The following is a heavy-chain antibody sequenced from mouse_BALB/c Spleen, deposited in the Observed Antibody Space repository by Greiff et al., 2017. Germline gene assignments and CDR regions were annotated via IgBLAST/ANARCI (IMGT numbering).Heavy chain of an antibody. Sequence: VQLQQSGAELMKPGASVKISCKATGYTFSSYWIEWVKQRPGHGLEWIGEILPGSGSTNYNEKFKGKATFTADTSSNTAYMQLSSLTSEDSAVYYCARWHGNYAMDYWGQGTSVTVSS. CDR1: GYTFSSYW. J-gene: IGHJ4*01. CDR2: ILPGSGST. V-gene: IGHV1-9*01. CDR3: ARWHGNYAMDY. D-gene: IGHD3-1*01.